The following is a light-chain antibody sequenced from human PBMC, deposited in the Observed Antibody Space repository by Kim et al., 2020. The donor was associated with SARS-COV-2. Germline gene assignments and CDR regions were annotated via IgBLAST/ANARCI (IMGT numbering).Light chain of an antibody. Sequence: QFVTSSCTGTSIDVGGYNDVSWYQHNPGKATKLMIYDVSKRPSGVPARFSGSTSGNTASLTISGLQAEDEADYYCCSYAGSYTYVFGTGTKVTVL. V-gene: IGLV2-11*01. CDR2: DVS. CDR3: CSYAGSYTYV. J-gene: IGLJ1*01. CDR1: SIDVGGYND.